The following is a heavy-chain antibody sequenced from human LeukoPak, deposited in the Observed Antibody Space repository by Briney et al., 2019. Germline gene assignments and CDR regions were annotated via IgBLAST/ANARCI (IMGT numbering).Heavy chain of an antibody. D-gene: IGHD6-13*01. CDR2: IYPNSGDT. CDR3: AREIWYYDP. Sequence: ASVKVSCKASGYTFTANYLHWVRQAPGQGLEWMGWIYPNSGDTNYAQKFQGRVTMTRDTSISTAYMELSGLRSDDTAVYYCAREIWYYDPWGQGTLATVSS. J-gene: IGHJ5*02. V-gene: IGHV1-2*02. CDR1: GYTFTANY.